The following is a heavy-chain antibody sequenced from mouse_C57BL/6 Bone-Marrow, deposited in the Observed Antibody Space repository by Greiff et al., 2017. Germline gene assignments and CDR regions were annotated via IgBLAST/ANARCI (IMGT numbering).Heavy chain of an antibody. CDR2: IWRGGST. Sequence: VQLQESGPGLVQPSQSLSITCTVSGFSLTSYGVHWVRQSPGKGLEWLGVIWRGGSTDYNAAFISRLSISKANSKNQVFFKMNSLQADDTAIYYCASNWDMDYWGQGTSVTVSS. CDR1: GFSLTSYG. V-gene: IGHV2-2*01. J-gene: IGHJ4*01. D-gene: IGHD4-1*01. CDR3: ASNWDMDY.